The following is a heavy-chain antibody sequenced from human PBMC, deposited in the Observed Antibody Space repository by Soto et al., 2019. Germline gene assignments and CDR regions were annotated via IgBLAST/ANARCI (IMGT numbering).Heavy chain of an antibody. D-gene: IGHD7-27*01. CDR1: VFIFSSFG. V-gene: IGHV3-33*01. CDR3: VRDLLGSGGHFDY. J-gene: IGHJ4*02. Sequence: GPLRLSCAASVFIFSSFGMHWVRQAPGKGLEWVAHIWYDGSNTYYADSVKGRFTISRDNSRNTLYLQMNSLRAEDTAVYHCVRDLLGSGGHFDYWGQGTPVTVSS. CDR2: IWYDGSNT.